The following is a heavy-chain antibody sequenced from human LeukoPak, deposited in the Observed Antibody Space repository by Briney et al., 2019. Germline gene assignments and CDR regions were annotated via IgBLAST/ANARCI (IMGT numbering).Heavy chain of an antibody. J-gene: IGHJ5*02. Sequence: SETLSLTCTVSGGSISSYYWSWIRQLPGKGLEWIGYIYYSGSTNYNPSLKSRVTISVDTSKNQFSLKLSSVTAADTAVYYCARYTKSNWFDPWGQGTLVTVSS. CDR2: IYYSGST. CDR3: ARYTKSNWFDP. D-gene: IGHD2-2*02. V-gene: IGHV4-59*01. CDR1: GGSISSYY.